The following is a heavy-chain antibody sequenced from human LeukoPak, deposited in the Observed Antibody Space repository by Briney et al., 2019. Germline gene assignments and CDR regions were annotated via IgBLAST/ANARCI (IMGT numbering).Heavy chain of an antibody. J-gene: IGHJ4*02. D-gene: IGHD2-21*01. CDR1: GFTFGDYA. Sequence: GGSLRLSCTASGFTFGDYAMSWVRQTPGKGLEWVAATSSSDAGTYHADSVRGRFTISRDNSKNTLYLQMNSLRAEDAAVYFCAKAPVTSCRGAYCYPFDSWGQGTLVTVSS. V-gene: IGHV3-23*01. CDR2: TSSSDAGT. CDR3: AKAPVTSCRGAYCYPFDS.